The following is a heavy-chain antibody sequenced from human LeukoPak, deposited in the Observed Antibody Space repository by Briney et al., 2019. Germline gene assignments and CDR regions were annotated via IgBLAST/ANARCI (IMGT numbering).Heavy chain of an antibody. J-gene: IGHJ3*01. V-gene: IGHV3-7*01. CDR2: LKPDGSDT. D-gene: IGHD2-15*01. CDR3: ATEDRWAFDS. CDR1: GFTFGHYW. Sequence: GGSLRLSCAASGFTFGHYWMSWVRHAPGKGLKWVANLKPDGSDTYYVDSVKGRFTVSRDNAKNSLYLQMNSLRAEDTAVYYCATEDRWAFDSWGQGTMVTVSS.